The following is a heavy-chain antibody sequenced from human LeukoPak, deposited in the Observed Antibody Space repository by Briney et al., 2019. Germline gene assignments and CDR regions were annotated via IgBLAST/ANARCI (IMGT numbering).Heavy chain of an antibody. J-gene: IGHJ4*02. CDR3: ARDTIVVVPAARRLDY. CDR2: IKYDGSEK. Sequence: GGSLRLSCAASVFTFSTFWMTWVRQAPGEGLEWVTTIKYDGSEKYFVDSVKGRFTISRDNAKKSLFLQMNSLRAEDTAVYYCARDTIVVVPAARRLDYWGQGTLVTVSS. V-gene: IGHV3-7*01. D-gene: IGHD2-2*01. CDR1: VFTFSTFW.